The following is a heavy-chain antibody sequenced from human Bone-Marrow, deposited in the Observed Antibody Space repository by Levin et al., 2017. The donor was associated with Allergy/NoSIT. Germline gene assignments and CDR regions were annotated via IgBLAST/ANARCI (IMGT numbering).Heavy chain of an antibody. CDR2: INTDGSIT. J-gene: IGHJ4*02. Sequence: GGSLRLSCAASGFTFSSYWMHWVRQAPGRGLVWVSRINTDGSITTYADSVRGRLTISRDNAKNTLYLQMNSLRAEDTAVYYCVRDLRGYSGYDSVYWGQGTLVTVSS. V-gene: IGHV3-74*01. CDR1: GFTFSSYW. D-gene: IGHD5-12*01. CDR3: VRDLRGYSGYDSVY.